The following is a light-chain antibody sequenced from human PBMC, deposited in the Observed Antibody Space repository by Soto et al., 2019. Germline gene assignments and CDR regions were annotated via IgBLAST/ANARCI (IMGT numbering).Light chain of an antibody. CDR3: QQSYSTA. CDR2: AAS. Sequence: DIQMTQSPSSLAASVGDRVTITCRASQSISSYLNWYQPKPGKAPQLLIYAASSLQSGVPSRFSGSGSGTDFTLTISRLQPEDFATYYCQQSYSTAFGGGTKVDI. CDR1: QSISSY. V-gene: IGKV1-39*01. J-gene: IGKJ4*01.